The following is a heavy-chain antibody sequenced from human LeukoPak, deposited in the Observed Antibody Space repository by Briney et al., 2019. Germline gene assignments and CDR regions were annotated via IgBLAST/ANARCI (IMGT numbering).Heavy chain of an antibody. Sequence: SETLSLTCGVSSEFFSGYYWGWIRQPPGKGLEWIGDINDSGTTKYNPTLRSRVTISIDTSKNQFSLKVKSVTAADTAVYYCARLPLGAFGEVLNFDCWGQGTLVIVSS. D-gene: IGHD3-10*01. J-gene: IGHJ4*02. CDR1: SEFFSGYY. V-gene: IGHV4-34*01. CDR3: ARLPLGAFGEVLNFDC. CDR2: INDSGTT.